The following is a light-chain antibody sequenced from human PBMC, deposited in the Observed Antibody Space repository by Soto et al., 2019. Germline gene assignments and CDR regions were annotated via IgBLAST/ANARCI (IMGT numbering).Light chain of an antibody. CDR3: SSHGGNSPYV. CDR1: TSDIGGYNY. V-gene: IGLV2-8*01. Sequence: QSALTQPPSASGSPGQSVAISCTGTTSDIGGYNYVSWYQQHPGKAPKLMIYEVNKRPLGVPDRFSGSKSGNTASLTVSGIQAEDEADYYCSSHGGNSPYVFGTGTKLTVL. J-gene: IGLJ1*01. CDR2: EVN.